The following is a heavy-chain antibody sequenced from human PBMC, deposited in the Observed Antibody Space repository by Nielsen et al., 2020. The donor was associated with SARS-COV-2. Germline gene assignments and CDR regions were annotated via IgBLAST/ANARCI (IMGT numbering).Heavy chain of an antibody. CDR1: GFTFSSYA. D-gene: IGHD2-21*01. CDR3: AKSNPPLWHWYFDL. CDR2: ISGSGGST. V-gene: IGHV3-23*01. Sequence: GESLKISCAASGFTFSSYAMSWVRQAPGKGLEWVSAISGSGGSTYYADSVKGRFTISRDNSKNTLYLQMNSLRAEDTAVYYCAKSNPPLWHWYFDLWGRGTLVTVSS. J-gene: IGHJ2*01.